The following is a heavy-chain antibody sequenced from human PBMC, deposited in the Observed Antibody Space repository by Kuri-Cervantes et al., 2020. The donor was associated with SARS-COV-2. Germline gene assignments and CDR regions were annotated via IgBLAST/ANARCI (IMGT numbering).Heavy chain of an antibody. D-gene: IGHD3-3*01. CDR2: INPSGGST. CDR1: GYTFTTYY. V-gene: IGHV1-46*01. J-gene: IGHJ5*02. Sequence: ASVQVSCNASGYTFTTYYMHWVRQAPGQGLEWMGIINPSGGSTSYAQKFQGRVTMTRDTSTSTVYMELSSLRSEDTAVYYCARDALPTNFGVVIIYWFDHWGQGTLVTVSS. CDR3: ARDALPTNFGVVIIYWFDH.